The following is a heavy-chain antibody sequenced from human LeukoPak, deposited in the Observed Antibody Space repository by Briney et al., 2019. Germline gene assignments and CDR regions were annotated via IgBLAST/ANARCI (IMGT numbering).Heavy chain of an antibody. V-gene: IGHV3-33*01. Sequence: PGGSLRLSCAASGFTFSTYTMHWARQAPGKGLEWVAVIWSDGSTKYYADSVKGRFTISRDNFKNTLYLQMNSLRAEDTAVYYCARDDTNGCPFDYWGQGTLVTVSS. D-gene: IGHD6-19*01. CDR3: ARDDTNGCPFDY. CDR1: GFTFSTYT. J-gene: IGHJ4*02. CDR2: IWSDGSTK.